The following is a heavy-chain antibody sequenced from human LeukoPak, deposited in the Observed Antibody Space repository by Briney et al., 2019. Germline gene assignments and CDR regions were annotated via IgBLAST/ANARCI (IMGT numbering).Heavy chain of an antibody. Sequence: SETLSLTCTVSGDSINYASYWGWIRQTPGKGLEWIGSIHRGGTTYFNPSLKSRVTMSIDLSKNQFSLKLTSVAAADSAMYYCAKSIAVAGTWIDNWGQGTLVFVSS. J-gene: IGHJ4*02. D-gene: IGHD6-19*01. V-gene: IGHV4-38-2*02. CDR2: IHRGGTT. CDR1: GDSINYASY. CDR3: AKSIAVAGTWIDN.